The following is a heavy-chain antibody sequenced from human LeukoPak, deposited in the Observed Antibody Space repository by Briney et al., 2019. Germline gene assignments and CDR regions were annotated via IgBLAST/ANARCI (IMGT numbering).Heavy chain of an antibody. J-gene: IGHJ6*03. CDR1: GFTFSSYG. Sequence: GGSLRLSCAASGFTFSSYGMSWVRQAPGKGLEWVSGISRSGGTTNYADSVKGRFTISRDTPENTLYLQMNSLRAEDTAVYFCAKSGYPGYYYMDVWGKGTTVTISS. D-gene: IGHD5-12*01. CDR2: ISRSGGTT. CDR3: AKSGYPGYYYMDV. V-gene: IGHV3-23*01.